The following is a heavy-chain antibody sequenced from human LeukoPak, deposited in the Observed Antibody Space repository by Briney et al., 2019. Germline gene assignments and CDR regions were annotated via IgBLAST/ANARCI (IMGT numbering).Heavy chain of an antibody. CDR3: AADQGRSGTLKDYNYYYMDV. CDR1: GFTFTSSA. CDR2: IVVGSGNT. D-gene: IGHD1-26*01. Sequence: ASVKVSCKASGFTFTSSAVQWVRQARGQRLEWIGWIVVGSGNTNYAQKFQERVTITRDMSTSTAYMELSSLRSEDTAVYYCAADQGRSGTLKDYNYYYMDVWGKGTTVTVSS. J-gene: IGHJ6*03. V-gene: IGHV1-58*01.